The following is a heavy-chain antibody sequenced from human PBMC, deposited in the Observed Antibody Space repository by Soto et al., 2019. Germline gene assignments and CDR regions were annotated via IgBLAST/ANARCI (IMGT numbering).Heavy chain of an antibody. CDR3: ARWVSWYGGSYMDS. CDR2: IYYSGST. D-gene: IGHD1-26*01. CDR1: GDSITSTNYY. J-gene: IGHJ4*02. V-gene: IGHV4-39*01. Sequence: QVQLQESGPGLVKSSETLSLTCSVSGDSITSTNYYWGWIRQPPGKGLDWIGTIYYSGSTYQNPSLKSRVTISVDTSKNQFSLKLSSVTAADTAVYFCARWVSWYGGSYMDSWGQGTLVTVSS.